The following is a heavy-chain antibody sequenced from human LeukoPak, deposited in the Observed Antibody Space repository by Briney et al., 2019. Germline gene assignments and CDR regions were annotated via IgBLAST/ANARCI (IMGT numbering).Heavy chain of an antibody. J-gene: IGHJ6*03. Sequence: GGSLRLSCAASGFTFSSYGMHWVRQAPGKGLEWVAVISYDGSNKYYADSVKGRFTISRDNSKNTLYLQMNSLRAEDTAVYYCAKGRHSYGIWGNYYYYMDVWGKGTTVTVSS. CDR3: AKGRHSYGIWGNYYYYMDV. CDR2: ISYDGSNK. V-gene: IGHV3-30*18. D-gene: IGHD5-18*01. CDR1: GFTFSSYG.